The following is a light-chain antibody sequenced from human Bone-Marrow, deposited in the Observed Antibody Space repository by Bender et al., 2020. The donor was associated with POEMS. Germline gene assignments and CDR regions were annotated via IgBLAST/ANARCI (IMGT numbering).Light chain of an antibody. V-gene: IGLV3-21*02. CDR1: DIGGKS. CDR2: DDS. Sequence: VLTQPPSVSVAPGQTASIACGGDDIGGKSVHWYQQKPGQAPVLVVDDDSDRPSGIPERFSGSNSGNTATLTIGRVEAGDEADYYCQVWDSSTYHVVFGGGTKLTVL. CDR3: QVWDSSTYHVV. J-gene: IGLJ3*02.